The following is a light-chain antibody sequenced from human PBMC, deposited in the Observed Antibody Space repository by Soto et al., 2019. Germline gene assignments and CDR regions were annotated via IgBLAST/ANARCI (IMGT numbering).Light chain of an antibody. Sequence: TQSPATLSVSPGQRVTLSCRASQSISSYLAWYQQKPGQAPRLLIYYASTRATGIPDRFSGSGSGTEFTLTISSLQSEDFAVYYCQQYNNWPPNTFGQGTRLEIK. CDR2: YAS. V-gene: IGKV3-15*01. CDR3: QQYNNWPPNT. CDR1: QSISSY. J-gene: IGKJ5*01.